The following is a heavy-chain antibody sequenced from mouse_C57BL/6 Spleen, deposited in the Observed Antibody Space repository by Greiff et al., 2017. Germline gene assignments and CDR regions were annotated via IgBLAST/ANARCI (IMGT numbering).Heavy chain of an antibody. CDR3: ARAGWDYAMDY. D-gene: IGHD3-3*01. Sequence: EVQLQESGPGLVKPSQSLSLTCSVTGYSITSGYYWNWIRQFPGNKLEWMGYISYDGSNNYNPSLQNRISITRDTSKNQFFLKLNSVTTEDTATYYCARAGWDYAMDYWGQGTSVTVSS. CDR1: GYSITSGYY. J-gene: IGHJ4*01. V-gene: IGHV3-6*01. CDR2: ISYDGSN.